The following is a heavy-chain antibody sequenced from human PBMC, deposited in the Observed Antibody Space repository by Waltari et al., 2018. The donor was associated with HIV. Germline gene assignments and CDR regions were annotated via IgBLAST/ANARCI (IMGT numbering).Heavy chain of an antibody. Sequence: QITLKESGPTLVKPTQTLTLTCTFSGFSLSTSGVGVGWIRQPPGKALEWLALIYWNDDKRYSPSLKIRLTITKDTSKNQVVLTMTNVDPVDTATYYCAHRPLGSTAFDPWGQGTLVTVSS. D-gene: IGHD3-16*01. V-gene: IGHV2-5*01. CDR3: AHRPLGSTAFDP. CDR2: IYWNDDK. CDR1: GFSLSTSGVG. J-gene: IGHJ5*02.